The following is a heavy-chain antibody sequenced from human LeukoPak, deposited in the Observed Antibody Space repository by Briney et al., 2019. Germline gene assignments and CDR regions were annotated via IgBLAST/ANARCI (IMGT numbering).Heavy chain of an antibody. CDR1: GFTFSSYS. J-gene: IGHJ4*02. CDR3: ARDSAGQQYYFDY. V-gene: IGHV3-21*01. Sequence: PGGSLRLSCAASGFTFSSYSMNWVRQAPGKGLEWVSSITSSSSYIYYADSVKGRFTISRDNAKNSLYLQMNSLRAEDTAVYYCARDSAGQQYYFDYWGQGTLVTVSS. D-gene: IGHD4-11*01. CDR2: ITSSSSYI.